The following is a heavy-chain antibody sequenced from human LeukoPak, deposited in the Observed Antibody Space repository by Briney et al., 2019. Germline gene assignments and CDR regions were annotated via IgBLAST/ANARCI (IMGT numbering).Heavy chain of an antibody. J-gene: IGHJ4*02. V-gene: IGHV6-1*01. CDR1: GDSVSSNSAA. CDR3: ARRSYSSGWYPSSSGDYFDY. Sequence: SQTLSLTCAISGDSVSSNSAAWNWIRQSPSRGLEWLGRTYYRSKWYNDYAVSVKSRITINPDTSKNQFSLQLNSVTPEDTAVYYCARRSYSSGWYPSSSGDYFDYWGQGTLVTVSS. D-gene: IGHD6-19*01. CDR2: TYYRSKWYN.